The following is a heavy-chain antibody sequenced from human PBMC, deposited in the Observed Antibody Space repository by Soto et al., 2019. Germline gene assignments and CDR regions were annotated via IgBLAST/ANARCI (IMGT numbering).Heavy chain of an antibody. J-gene: IGHJ4*01. CDR1: GFTFSDYA. Sequence: EVQLVESGGGLVQAGGSLRLTCSASGFTFSDYAMHWVRQAPGKGLEYVSVIRSDGDRIYYADSVKGRFTISRDNSKNTLFLQMNSLRPDDTAMYYCVKDHPALEYWGHGTLVTVSS. CDR3: VKDHPALEY. CDR2: IRSDGDRI. V-gene: IGHV3-64D*06.